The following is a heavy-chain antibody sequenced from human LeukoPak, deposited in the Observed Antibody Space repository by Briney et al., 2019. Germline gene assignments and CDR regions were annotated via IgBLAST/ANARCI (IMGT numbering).Heavy chain of an antibody. J-gene: IGHJ4*02. D-gene: IGHD5-12*01. CDR3: ASHSGGYAY. Sequence: SETLSLTCAVSGASISSGGYSWSWNRQPPGRGLEWIGYIYYSGGTYYNPSLKSRVSISVDTSKNQFSLRLSSVTAADTAVYYCASHSGGYAYWGQGTLVTVSS. CDR2: IYYSGGT. CDR1: GASISSGGYS. V-gene: IGHV4-30-4*07.